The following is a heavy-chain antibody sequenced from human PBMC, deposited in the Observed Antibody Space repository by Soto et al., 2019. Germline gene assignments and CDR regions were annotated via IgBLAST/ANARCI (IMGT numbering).Heavy chain of an antibody. J-gene: IGHJ4*02. CDR3: AKDNGGRGYSYGHADY. V-gene: IGHV3-23*01. CDR1: GFTFSSYA. CDR2: ISGSGGST. Sequence: GGSLRLSCAASGFTFSSYAMSWVRQAPGKGLEWVSAISGSGGSTYYADSVKGRFTISRDNSKNTLYLQMNSLRAEDTAVYYCAKDNGGRGYSYGHADYWGQGTLVTVSS. D-gene: IGHD5-18*01.